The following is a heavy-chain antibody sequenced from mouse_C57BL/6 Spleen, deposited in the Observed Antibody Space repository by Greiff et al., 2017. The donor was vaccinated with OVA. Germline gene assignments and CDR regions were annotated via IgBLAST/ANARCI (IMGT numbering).Heavy chain of an antibody. Sequence: QVQLQQPGAELVRPGSSVKLSCKASGYTFTSYWMDWVKQRPGQGLEWIGNIYPSDGETHYNQKFKDKATLTVDKSSSTAYMQLSSLTSEDSAVAYCARGDADYAMDYWGQGTSVTVSS. CDR3: ARGDADYAMDY. CDR1: GYTFTSYW. V-gene: IGHV1-61*01. CDR2: IYPSDGET. J-gene: IGHJ4*01.